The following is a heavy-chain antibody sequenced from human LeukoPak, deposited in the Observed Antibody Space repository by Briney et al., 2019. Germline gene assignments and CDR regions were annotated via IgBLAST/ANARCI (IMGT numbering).Heavy chain of an antibody. CDR3: ATVGVYCSGGSCYSELDRFDY. D-gene: IGHD2-15*01. CDR2: FDPEDGET. V-gene: IGHV1-24*01. CDR1: GYTLTELS. Sequence: ASVKVSCKVSGYTLTELSMHWVRQAPGKGPEWMGGFDPEDGETIYAQKFQGRVTMTEDTSTDTAYMELSSLRSEDTAVYYCATVGVYCSGGSCYSELDRFDYWGQGTLVTVSS. J-gene: IGHJ4*02.